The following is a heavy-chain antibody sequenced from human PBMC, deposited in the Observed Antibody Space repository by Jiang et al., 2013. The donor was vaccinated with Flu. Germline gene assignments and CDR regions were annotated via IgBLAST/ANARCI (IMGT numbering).Heavy chain of an antibody. CDR3: ARDRRYYYDSSGYSYYYYGMDV. CDR1: GDSVSSNSAA. CDR2: TYYRSKWYN. J-gene: IGHJ6*04. V-gene: IGHV6-1*01. Sequence: SQTLSLTCAISGDSVSSNSAAWNWIRQSPSRGLEWLGRTYYRSKWYNDYAVSVKSRITINPDTSKNQFSLQLNSVTPEDTAVYYCARDRRYYYDSSGYSYYYYGMDVWGKGTTVTVSS. D-gene: IGHD3-22*01.